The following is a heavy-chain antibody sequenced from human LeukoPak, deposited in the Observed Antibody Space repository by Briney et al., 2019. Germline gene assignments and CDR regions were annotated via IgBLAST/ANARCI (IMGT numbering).Heavy chain of an antibody. D-gene: IGHD6-13*01. CDR3: AMGCIAAAAYYFDY. J-gene: IGHJ4*02. CDR1: GYTFTSYD. CDR2: MNPNSGNT. Sequence: GASVKVSCKASGYTFTSYDINWVRQATGQGLEWMGWMNPNSGNTGYAQKFQGRVTITRNTSISTAYMELSSLRSEDTAVYYCAMGCIAAAAYYFDYWGQGTLVTVSS. V-gene: IGHV1-8*03.